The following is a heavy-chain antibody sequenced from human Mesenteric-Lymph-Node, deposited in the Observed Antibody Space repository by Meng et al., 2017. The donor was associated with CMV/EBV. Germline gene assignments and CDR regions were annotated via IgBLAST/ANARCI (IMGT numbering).Heavy chain of an antibody. CDR1: GFTFSSSW. CDR3: AKEGRGTYTDFDG. J-gene: IGHJ4*02. CDR2: IKYHGGEI. V-gene: IGHV3-30*02. Sequence: GESLKISCAASGFTFSSSWMHWVCQAPGKALEWLALIKYHGGEIFVADSVRGRLTISRDNSKSTLYLQMDSLSREDTAVYYCAKEGRGTYTDFDGWGQGTLVTVSS. D-gene: IGHD2-2*02.